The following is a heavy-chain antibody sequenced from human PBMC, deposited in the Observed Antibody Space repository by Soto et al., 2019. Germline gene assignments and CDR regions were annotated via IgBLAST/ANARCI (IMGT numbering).Heavy chain of an antibody. CDR1: GYTFTKYY. D-gene: IGHD2-21*02. J-gene: IGHJ4*02. V-gene: IGHV1-2*06. CDR2: INPNTGGT. CDR3: ARQLAYCGGDCYTEPIDY. Sequence: ASVKVSCKASGYTFTKYYVLWVRQSPGQGLEWVGRINPNTGGTNYAQKFQDRVTMTRDTSITTAYMELSRLRSDDTAVYYCARQLAYCGGDCYTEPIDYWGQGTQVTVSS.